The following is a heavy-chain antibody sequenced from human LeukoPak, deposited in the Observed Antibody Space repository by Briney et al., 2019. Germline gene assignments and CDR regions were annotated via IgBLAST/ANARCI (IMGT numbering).Heavy chain of an antibody. V-gene: IGHV3-23*01. D-gene: IGHD3-22*01. CDR2: TSGDGGVT. CDR3: AKDRPNYYGSNGHYYRRDGDY. J-gene: IGHJ4*02. CDR1: GFTFSSYA. Sequence: VQPGGSLRLSCAASGFTFSSYAMSWVRQSTGKELEWVSSTSGDGGVTYYSNSVKGRFTISRDNSRNTRYLQMNSLRAEDTAVYYCAKDRPNYYGSNGHYYRRDGDYWGQGTLVTVSS.